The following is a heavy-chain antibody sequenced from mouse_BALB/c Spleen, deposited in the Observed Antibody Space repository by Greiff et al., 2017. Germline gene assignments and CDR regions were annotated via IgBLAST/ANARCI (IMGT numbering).Heavy chain of an antibody. CDR3: VRHNHYYGYGGAMDY. J-gene: IGHJ4*01. CDR1: GFTFNTYA. Sequence: EVQGVESGGGLVQPKGSLKLSCAASGFTFNTYAMNWVRQAPGKGLEWVARIRSKSNNYATYYADSVKDRFTISRDDSQSMLYLQMNNLKTEDTAMYYCVRHNHYYGYGGAMDYWGQGTSVTVSS. CDR2: IRSKSNNYAT. V-gene: IGHV10-1*02. D-gene: IGHD1-2*01.